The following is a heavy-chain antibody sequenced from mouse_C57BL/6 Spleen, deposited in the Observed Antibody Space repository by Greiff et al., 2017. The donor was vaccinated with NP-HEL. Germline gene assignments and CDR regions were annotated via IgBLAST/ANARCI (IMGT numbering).Heavy chain of an antibody. CDR3: ARATTGPRYFDV. CDR2: IDPSDSYP. V-gene: IGHV1-69*01. J-gene: IGHJ1*03. D-gene: IGHD1-1*01. CDR1: GYTYTSYW. Sequence: QVQLQQPGAELVMPGASVKLSCKASGYTYTSYWMHWVKQRPGQGLEWIGEIDPSDSYPNYNQKFKGKSTLTVDKSSSTAYMQLSSLTSEDSAVYYCARATTGPRYFDVWGTGTTVTVSS.